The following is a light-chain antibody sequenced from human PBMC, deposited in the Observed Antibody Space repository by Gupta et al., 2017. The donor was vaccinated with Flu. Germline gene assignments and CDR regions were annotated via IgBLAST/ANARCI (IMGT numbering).Light chain of an antibody. Sequence: DIQMTQSPSSLSASVGDRVTITCRASQDIMTFLNWYQQTPGKAPQLLIYAAYSLQSGVPSRFSGSGPGTYFTLTISSLQPEDFATYYCQQSYTTVPTFGQGTKVEIK. CDR2: AAY. V-gene: IGKV1-39*01. CDR3: QQSYTTVPT. CDR1: QDIMTF. J-gene: IGKJ1*01.